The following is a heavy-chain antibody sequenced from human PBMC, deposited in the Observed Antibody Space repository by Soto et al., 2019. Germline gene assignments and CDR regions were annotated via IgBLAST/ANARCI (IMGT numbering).Heavy chain of an antibody. D-gene: IGHD7-27*01. CDR1: GFTFTNAW. CDR3: TRPGEDYAFDI. V-gene: IGHV3-15*07. CDR2: IKSKTDGGTT. J-gene: IGHJ3*02. Sequence: EVQLVESGGGLVKPGGSLRLSCAASGFTFTNAWMNWVRQAPGKGLEWVGRIKSKTDGGTTDYAAPVRGRFTISRDDSKNTLYLQMNSLKTEDTAVYYCTRPGEDYAFDIWGQGTMVTVSS.